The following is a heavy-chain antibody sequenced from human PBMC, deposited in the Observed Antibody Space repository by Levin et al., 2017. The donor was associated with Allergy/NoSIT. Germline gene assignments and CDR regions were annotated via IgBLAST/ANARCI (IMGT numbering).Heavy chain of an antibody. CDR2: VYYSGNS. D-gene: IGHD2-2*01. Sequence: SETLSLTCTVSGGSISSSDYYWGWIRQPPGKGLEWIGSVYYSGNSFYNPSLQSRVTISVDMSKNQFSLKLSSVTAADTAVYSCARHAHGPYATSWYYFDYWGQGTLVTVSS. V-gene: IGHV4-39*01. J-gene: IGHJ4*02. CDR3: ARHAHGPYATSWYYFDY. CDR1: GGSISSSDYY.